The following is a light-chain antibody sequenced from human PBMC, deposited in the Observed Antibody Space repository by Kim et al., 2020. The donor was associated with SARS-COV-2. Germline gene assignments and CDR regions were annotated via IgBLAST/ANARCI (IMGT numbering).Light chain of an antibody. V-gene: IGLV2-14*03. J-gene: IGLJ1*01. Sequence: GQSITISCTGSSSDVGGHNYVSWYQQYSGKVPKLIIFDVSDRPSGVSSRFSGSTSGNTASLTISDLQAEDEADYYCSSYTNKNGYVFGTGTKVTVL. CDR1: SSDVGGHNY. CDR3: SSYTNKNGYV. CDR2: DVS.